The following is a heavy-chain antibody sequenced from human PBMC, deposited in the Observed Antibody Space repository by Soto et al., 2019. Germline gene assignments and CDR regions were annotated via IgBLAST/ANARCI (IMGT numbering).Heavy chain of an antibody. V-gene: IGHV4-59*01. J-gene: IGHJ3*02. Sequence: SETLSLTCTVSGGSISSYHWSWIRQSPGKGLEWIGYIYYTGTTNYNPSLKSRVTISVDMSKNQFSLKLSSVTSADTAVYYCARDPTYYFDSNGAHDAFDIWGQGTMVTVS. CDR2: IYYTGTT. CDR1: GGSISSYH. D-gene: IGHD3-22*01. CDR3: ARDPTYYFDSNGAHDAFDI.